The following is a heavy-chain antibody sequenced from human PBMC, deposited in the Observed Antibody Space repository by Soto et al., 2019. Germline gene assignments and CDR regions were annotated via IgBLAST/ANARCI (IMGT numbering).Heavy chain of an antibody. CDR1: GFTFSTYY. D-gene: IGHD1-26*01. CDR3: ARSPFRELIDY. Sequence: GGSLRLSCPASGFTFSTYYMSWVRQAPGRGLEWVANIKQDGGAKYYVDSVKGRFTISRDNANNSLYLQMDSLRAEDTAVYYCARSPFRELIDYWGQGALVTVSS. V-gene: IGHV3-7*05. J-gene: IGHJ4*02. CDR2: IKQDGGAK.